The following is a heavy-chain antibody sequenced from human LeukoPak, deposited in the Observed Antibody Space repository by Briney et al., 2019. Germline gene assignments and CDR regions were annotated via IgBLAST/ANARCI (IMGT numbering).Heavy chain of an antibody. CDR2: IYYSGST. J-gene: IGHJ4*02. Sequence: SETLSLTCTVSGGSISSSSYYWGWIRQPPGKGLEWIGSIYYSGSTYYNPSLKSRVTISVDTSKNQFSLKLSSVTAADTAVYYCATTFTMVRGTNGPASLDYWGQGTLVTVSS. CDR1: GGSISSSSYY. CDR3: ATTFTMVRGTNGPASLDY. V-gene: IGHV4-39*01. D-gene: IGHD3-10*01.